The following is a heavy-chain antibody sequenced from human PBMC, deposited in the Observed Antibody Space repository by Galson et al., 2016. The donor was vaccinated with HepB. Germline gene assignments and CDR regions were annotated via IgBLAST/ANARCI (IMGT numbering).Heavy chain of an antibody. CDR1: GFTFSSYW. Sequence: SLRLSCAASGFTFSSYWMSWVRQAPGKGLGWVANIKQDGSEKYYVDSVKGRFSISRDNAKNSLYLQMNSLRAEDTAVYYCAREPHIAVAGKDYYYYYYGMDVWGQGTTVTVSS. J-gene: IGHJ6*02. CDR2: IKQDGSEK. V-gene: IGHV3-7*03. CDR3: AREPHIAVAGKDYYYYYYGMDV. D-gene: IGHD6-19*01.